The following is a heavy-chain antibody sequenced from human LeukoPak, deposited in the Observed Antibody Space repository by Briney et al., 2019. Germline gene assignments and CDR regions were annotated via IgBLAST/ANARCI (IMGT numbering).Heavy chain of an antibody. CDR2: IYSGGTT. Sequence: GGSLRHSRAASGFTVSRNYMSWVRQAPGHGLEAVSVIYSGGTTYYADSMKGRFTISSENSKNTLYLQMNSLGAEDTGVYYCARDGFGYSSGWLPFDYWGQGTLVTVSS. J-gene: IGHJ4*02. V-gene: IGHV3-53*01. CDR3: ARDGFGYSSGWLPFDY. CDR1: GFTVSRNY. D-gene: IGHD6-19*01.